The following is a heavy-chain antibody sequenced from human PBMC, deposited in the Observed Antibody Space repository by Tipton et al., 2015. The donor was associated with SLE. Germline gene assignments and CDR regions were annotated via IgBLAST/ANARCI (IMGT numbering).Heavy chain of an antibody. Sequence: TLSLTCTVYGGSFSGYYWSWIRQPPGKGLEWFGEINHSGSTNYNPSLKNRVTISVDTSKNQFSLKLSSVTAADTAVYYCARFIVVVIAGRWYFDLWGRGTLVTVSS. V-gene: IGHV4-34*01. CDR1: GGSFSGYY. CDR3: ARFIVVVIAGRWYFDL. D-gene: IGHD2-21*01. J-gene: IGHJ2*01. CDR2: INHSGST.